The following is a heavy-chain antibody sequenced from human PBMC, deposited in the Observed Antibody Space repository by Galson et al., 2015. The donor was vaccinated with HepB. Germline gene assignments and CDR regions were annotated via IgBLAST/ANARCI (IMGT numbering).Heavy chain of an antibody. CDR3: GRAPDCGGTCYLRYYYMDV. J-gene: IGHJ6*03. D-gene: IGHD2-21*01. CDR2: ISYDGSNK. V-gene: IGHV3-30-3*01. CDR1: GFTFSSYG. Sequence: ALRLSCAASGFTFSSYGMHWVRQAPNKGLEWVAVISYDGSNKYYADSVKGRFTISRDNSKNTLYVQMNSLRVEDTAVYYCGRAPDCGGTCYLRYYYMDVWGKGTTVTVSS.